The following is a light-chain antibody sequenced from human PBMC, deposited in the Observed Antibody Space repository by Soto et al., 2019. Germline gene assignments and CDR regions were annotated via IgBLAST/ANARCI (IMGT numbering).Light chain of an antibody. Sequence: EIVMTQSPVTLSVSPGERATLSCRASQSVSSSLAWYQQKPGQSPRLLIYGASTRATGVPARFSGSGSGTEFALTISSLQSEDFAVYYCQQCSDWPLTFGGRTKVEIK. J-gene: IGKJ4*01. V-gene: IGKV3-15*01. CDR3: QQCSDWPLT. CDR1: QSVSSS. CDR2: GAS.